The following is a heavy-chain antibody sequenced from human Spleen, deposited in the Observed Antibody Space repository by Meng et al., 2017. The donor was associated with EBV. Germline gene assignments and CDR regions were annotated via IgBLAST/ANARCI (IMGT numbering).Heavy chain of an antibody. CDR3: ARLHGSGSYYMDFDY. Sequence: QLQESVPALVKPSETPSLTCTVSGGSIRSSSYYWGSIRQPPGKGLEWIGSLYYSGSTYYNPSLKSRVTISADTSKNQFSLKLSSVTAADTAVYYCARLHGSGSYYMDFDYWGQGTLVTVSS. J-gene: IGHJ4*02. CDR1: GGSIRSSSYY. V-gene: IGHV4-39*07. CDR2: LYYSGST. D-gene: IGHD3-10*01.